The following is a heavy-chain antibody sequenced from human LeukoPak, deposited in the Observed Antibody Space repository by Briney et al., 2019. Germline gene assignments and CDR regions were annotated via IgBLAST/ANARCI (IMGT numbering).Heavy chain of an antibody. Sequence: GGSLRLSCAASGFTFSPLGMNWVRQAPGRGLEWVSYISSGTSTTYYADSVKGRFTISRDNAKNSLYLQMNSLRDEDTAVYYCARGRGLTLSYHYFDYWGQGALVTVSS. CDR3: ARGRGLTLSYHYFDY. D-gene: IGHD3-10*01. CDR1: GFTFSPLG. CDR2: ISSGTSTT. V-gene: IGHV3-48*02. J-gene: IGHJ4*02.